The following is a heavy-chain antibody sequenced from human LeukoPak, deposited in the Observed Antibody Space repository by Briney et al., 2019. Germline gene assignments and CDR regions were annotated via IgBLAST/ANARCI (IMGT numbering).Heavy chain of an antibody. V-gene: IGHV4-39*01. J-gene: IGHJ4*02. Sequence: PSETLSLTCTVSGGSISISSYYWAWIRQPPGKGLEWIGSIYYSGNTYYNAPLKGRVTMSVDTSKNQFSLKLSSVTAADTALFYXXXXHHXXXFDYWGQGTLVTVSS. CDR3: XXXHHXXXFDY. D-gene: IGHD1-14*01. CDR1: GGSISISSYY. CDR2: IYYSGNT.